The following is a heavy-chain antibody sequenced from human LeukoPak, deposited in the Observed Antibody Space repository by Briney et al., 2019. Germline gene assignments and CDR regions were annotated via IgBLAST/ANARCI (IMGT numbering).Heavy chain of an antibody. J-gene: IGHJ4*02. V-gene: IGHV1-8*01. CDR2: MNPNSGDT. CDR3: ARADYYGSGSYPDY. CDR1: GYTFSNYD. Sequence: ASVKVSCKASGYTFSNYDINWVRQATGQGLEWMGWMNPNSGDTGYAQKFQGRVSMTRDTSTSTAYMELSSLRSEDTAVYYCARADYYGSGSYPDYWGQGTLVTVSS. D-gene: IGHD3-10*01.